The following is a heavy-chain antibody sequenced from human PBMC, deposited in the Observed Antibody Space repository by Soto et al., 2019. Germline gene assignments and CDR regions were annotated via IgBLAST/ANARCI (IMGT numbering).Heavy chain of an antibody. CDR3: AKSEGYSFDI. J-gene: IGHJ3*02. V-gene: IGHV3-7*01. CDR2: IRQDGGEE. CDR1: GLSFSSHW. Sequence: EVQLVESGGGLVQPGGSLRLSCAASGLSFSSHWMSWVRQAQGRGLEWVANIRQDGGEEEYSDSVKGRFTLSRDKAKNSLYLQMNVLRVDDTAVYYFAKSEGYSFDIRGQGTMVTVSS. D-gene: IGHD1-1*01.